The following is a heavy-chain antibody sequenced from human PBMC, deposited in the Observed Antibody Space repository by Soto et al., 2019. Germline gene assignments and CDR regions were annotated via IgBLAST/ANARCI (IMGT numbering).Heavy chain of an antibody. CDR1: GFTFSSYV. J-gene: IGHJ4*01. V-gene: IGHV3-30*04. CDR2: ISKDGSNE. Sequence: GGSLRLSCAASGFTFSSYVMHWVRQAPGKGLEWVAAISKDGSNEFYTDSVKGRFTISRDNSKNTLYLQMQSLRTEDTAVYYCARYVVGFDYWGHGTLVTVS. CDR3: ARYVVGFDY. D-gene: IGHD2-21*01.